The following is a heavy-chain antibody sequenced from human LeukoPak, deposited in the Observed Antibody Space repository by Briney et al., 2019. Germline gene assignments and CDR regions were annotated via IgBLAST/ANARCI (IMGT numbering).Heavy chain of an antibody. CDR3: ARGRARTTF. D-gene: IGHD3-16*01. Sequence: SETLSLTCAVYGGSFSGYYWSWIRQPPGKGLEWIGEINHSGSTNYNPSLKSRVTISVDASKNQFSLKLSSVTAADTAVYYCARGRARTTFWGQGTLVTVSS. J-gene: IGHJ4*02. CDR1: GGSFSGYY. CDR2: INHSGST. V-gene: IGHV4-34*01.